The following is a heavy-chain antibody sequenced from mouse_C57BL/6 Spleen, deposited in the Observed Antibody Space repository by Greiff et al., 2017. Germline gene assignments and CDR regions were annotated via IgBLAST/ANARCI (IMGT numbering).Heavy chain of an antibody. V-gene: IGHV1-9*01. D-gene: IGHD2-1*01. Sequence: QVQLQQSGAELMKPGASVKLSCKATGYTFTGYWIEWVKQRPGHGLEWIGEILPGSGSTNYNEKFKGKATFTADTSSNTAYMQLSSLTTEDSAIYYCATIYYGTWCAYWGQGTLVTVSA. CDR2: ILPGSGST. CDR1: GYTFTGYW. J-gene: IGHJ3*01. CDR3: ATIYYGTWCAY.